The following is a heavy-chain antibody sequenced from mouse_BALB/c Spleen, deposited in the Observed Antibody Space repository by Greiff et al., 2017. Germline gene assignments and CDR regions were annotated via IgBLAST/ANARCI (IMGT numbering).Heavy chain of an antibody. D-gene: IGHD4-1*01. CDR2: ISYSGST. J-gene: IGHJ3*01. CDR3: AGANWGAWFAY. V-gene: IGHV3-8*02. CDR1: GDSIPSGY. Sequence: VQLKESGPSLVKPSQTLSPTRSVTGDSIPSGYWTWIRKFPGNKLEYMGYISYSGSTYYNPSLKSRIPITRDTPKNQYYLQLNSVTTEDTATYYCAGANWGAWFAYWGQGTLVTVSA.